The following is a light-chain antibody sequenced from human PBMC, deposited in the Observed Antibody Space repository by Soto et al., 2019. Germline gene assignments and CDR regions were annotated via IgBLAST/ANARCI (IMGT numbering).Light chain of an antibody. CDR1: QTISRN. CDR3: QQSYSIPYT. Sequence: DIQLTQSPSSPSASVGDRVTITCRASQTISRNLNWYQQKPGEAPRLLMYVVSTLQGGVPSRFSGSESGTDYTLTISSVQPDDFATYYCQQSYSIPYTFGQGTKLEIK. J-gene: IGKJ2*01. V-gene: IGKV1-39*01. CDR2: VVS.